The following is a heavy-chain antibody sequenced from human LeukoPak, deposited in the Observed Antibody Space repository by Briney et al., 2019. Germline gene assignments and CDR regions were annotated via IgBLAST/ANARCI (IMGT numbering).Heavy chain of an antibody. Sequence: PGGSLRLSCAASGFTFRNYGMHWVRQAPGKGLEWVAVISIDGSEKYYADSVKGRFTISRDNSKNTLYLQMNSLRGDDTAVYYCASPQSRGYDYLDYWGQGTLVTVSS. CDR3: ASPQSRGYDYLDY. J-gene: IGHJ4*02. D-gene: IGHD5-12*01. V-gene: IGHV3-30*03. CDR1: GFTFRNYG. CDR2: ISIDGSEK.